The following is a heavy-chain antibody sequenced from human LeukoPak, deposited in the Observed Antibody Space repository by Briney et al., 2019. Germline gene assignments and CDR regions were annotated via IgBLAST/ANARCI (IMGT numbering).Heavy chain of an antibody. J-gene: IGHJ5*02. Sequence: PSETLSLTCAVYGGSFSGYYWSWIRQPPGKGLEWIGEINHSGSTNYNPSPKRRVTISVYTSKNQFSLKLTSVTAADTAVYYCVRGPYGSGISNWFDPWGQGTLVIVSS. V-gene: IGHV4-34*01. CDR1: GGSFSGYY. CDR2: INHSGST. CDR3: VRGPYGSGISNWFDP. D-gene: IGHD3-10*01.